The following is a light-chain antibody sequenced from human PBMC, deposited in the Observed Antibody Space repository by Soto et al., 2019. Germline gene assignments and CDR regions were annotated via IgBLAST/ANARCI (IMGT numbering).Light chain of an antibody. CDR2: DAS. CDR1: QSVSSY. Sequence: EIVLTQSPATLSLSPGERATLSCRASQSVSSYLAWYQQKPGQAPRLLIYDASNRATGIPARFSGSGSGTDFTLTISSLEPEDFAVYYCQQRSNPWTCGQGNKVEIK. CDR3: QQRSNPWT. J-gene: IGKJ1*01. V-gene: IGKV3-11*01.